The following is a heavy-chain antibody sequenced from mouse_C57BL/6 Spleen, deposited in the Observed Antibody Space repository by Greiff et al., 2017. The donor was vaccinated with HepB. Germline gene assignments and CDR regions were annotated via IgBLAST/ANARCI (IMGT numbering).Heavy chain of an antibody. V-gene: IGHV1-82*01. Sequence: VQLQQSGPELVKPGASVKMSCKASGYAFSSSWMNWVKQRPGKGLEWIGRIYPGDGDTNYNRKFKGKATLTADTSSSTAYMQLSSLTSEDSAVYVCARRSSNYSNPYWYFDVWGTGTTVTVSS. D-gene: IGHD2-5*01. CDR2: IYPGDGDT. CDR1: GYAFSSSW. J-gene: IGHJ1*03. CDR3: ARRSSNYSNPYWYFDV.